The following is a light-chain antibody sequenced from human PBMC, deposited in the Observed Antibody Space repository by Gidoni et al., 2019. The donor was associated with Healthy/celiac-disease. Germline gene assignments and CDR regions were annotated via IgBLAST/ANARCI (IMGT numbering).Light chain of an antibody. CDR3: QKYNNWPPLLT. CDR2: GAS. Sequence: EIVMPQSPATLSVSPGERATLSCRASQSVSSNVAWYQQKPGQAPRLRIYGASPRATGIPARFSGSGSGTEFTLTISSMQSEGFAVYYCQKYNNWPPLLTFGGGTKVEIK. V-gene: IGKV3-15*01. CDR1: QSVSSN. J-gene: IGKJ4*01.